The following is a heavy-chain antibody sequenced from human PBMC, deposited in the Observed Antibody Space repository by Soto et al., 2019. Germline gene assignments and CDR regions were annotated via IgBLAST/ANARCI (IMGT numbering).Heavy chain of an antibody. V-gene: IGHV2-5*01. CDR1: GFSLSTSGLG. CDR3: AHRPSGWYLFDY. D-gene: IGHD6-19*01. Sequence: QLTLKESGPTLVRPTQTLTLTCTFSGFSLSTSGLGVGWIRQPPGTALEWLALIYLNDDKRYSPPLKARLTITKATAKNHVVPTMTNMDPVDTATSYCAHRPSGWYLFDYWGQGTLVTVSS. J-gene: IGHJ4*02. CDR2: IYLNDDK.